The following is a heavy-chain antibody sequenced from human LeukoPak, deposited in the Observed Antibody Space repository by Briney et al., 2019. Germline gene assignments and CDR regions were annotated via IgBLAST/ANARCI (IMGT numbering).Heavy chain of an antibody. V-gene: IGHV4-34*01. CDR1: GGSFSVYY. D-gene: IGHD5-18*01. J-gene: IGHJ5*02. CDR3: ARLGLRYSYGSRNWFDP. CDR2: INHSGST. Sequence: SETLSLTCAVYGGSFSVYYWSWIRQPPGKGLEWIGEINHSGSTNYNPSLKSRVTISVDTSKNQFSLKLSSVTAADTAVYYCARLGLRYSYGSRNWFDPWGQGTLVTVSS.